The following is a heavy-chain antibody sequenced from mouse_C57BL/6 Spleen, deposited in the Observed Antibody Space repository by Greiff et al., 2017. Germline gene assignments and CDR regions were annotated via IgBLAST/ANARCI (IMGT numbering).Heavy chain of an antibody. V-gene: IGHV1-62-2*01. Sequence: QVQLKESGAELVKPGASVKLSCKASGYTFTEYTIHWVKQRSGQGLEWIGWFYPGSGSIKYNEKFKDKATVTADKSSSTVYMELSRLTSEDSAVYFCARHEAPTLGFAYWGQGTLVTVSA. CDR3: ARHEAPTLGFAY. CDR2: FYPGSGSI. J-gene: IGHJ3*01. D-gene: IGHD1-1*01. CDR1: GYTFTEYT.